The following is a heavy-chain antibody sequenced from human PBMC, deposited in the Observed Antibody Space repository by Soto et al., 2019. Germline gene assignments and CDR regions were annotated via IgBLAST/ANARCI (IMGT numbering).Heavy chain of an antibody. CDR2: VNMDGSTT. D-gene: IGHD6-19*01. Sequence: EVQLVESGGGLVQPGGSLRLSCAASGFTFNIYWLHWVRQAPGKGLVWVSRVNMDGSTTTYADSVKGRFTISRDNAKDTVYLEMNSLRDEDMGVYYCARGVKGRWLVDYWGRGTLVTVSS. CDR3: ARGVKGRWLVDY. J-gene: IGHJ4*02. V-gene: IGHV3-74*01. CDR1: GFTFNIYW.